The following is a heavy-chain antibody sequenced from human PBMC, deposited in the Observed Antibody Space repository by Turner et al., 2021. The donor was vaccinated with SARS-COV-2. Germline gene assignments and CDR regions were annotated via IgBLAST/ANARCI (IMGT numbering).Heavy chain of an antibody. CDR1: GFTFNTYA. J-gene: IGHJ3*02. V-gene: IGHV3-23*01. CDR3: VRDRPRPGDRDALDI. CDR2: VSGLGDTR. Sequence: EVQVLESGGGLAQPGGSLRLSCAASGFTFNTYAMSWVRQAPGKGLVWVSVVSGLGDTRFYADSVRGRFTISRDNTKNRVYLQMNSLRPDDTALYYCVRDRPRPGDRDALDIWGQGKMVTVSS. D-gene: IGHD7-27*01.